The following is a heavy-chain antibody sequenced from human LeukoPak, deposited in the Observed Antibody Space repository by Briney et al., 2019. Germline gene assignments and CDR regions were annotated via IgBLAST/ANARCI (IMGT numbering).Heavy chain of an antibody. D-gene: IGHD1-7*01. CDR1: GFTFSRYW. CDR3: ARRTFPNDAFDV. J-gene: IGHJ3*01. Sequence: PGGSLRLSCAASGFTFSRYWMHWVRPGPGEGLVWVSRSNSDGSSTSYADAVKGRFTISRDNAEKTLYLQMTNLRAEDTAVYYCARRTFPNDAFDVWGQGTVVTVSS. CDR2: SNSDGSST. V-gene: IGHV3-74*01.